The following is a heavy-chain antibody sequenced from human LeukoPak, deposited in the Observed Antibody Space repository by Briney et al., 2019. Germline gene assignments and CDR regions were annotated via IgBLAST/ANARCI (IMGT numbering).Heavy chain of an antibody. CDR1: GYTFTSYG. CDR2: IIPIFGTA. D-gene: IGHD6-13*01. CDR3: ARARSSSPNTLDY. V-gene: IGHV1-69*06. Sequence: ASVKVSCKASGYTFTSYGISWVRQAPGQGLEWMGGIIPIFGTANYAQKFQGRVTITADKSTSTAYMELSSLRSEDTAVYYCARARSSSPNTLDYWGQGTLVTVSS. J-gene: IGHJ4*02.